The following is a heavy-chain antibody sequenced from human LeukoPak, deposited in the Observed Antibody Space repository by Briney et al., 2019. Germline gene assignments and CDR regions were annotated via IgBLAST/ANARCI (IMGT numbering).Heavy chain of an antibody. CDR2: TYYRSKWYN. J-gene: IGHJ4*02. CDR1: GDIVSSNSAA. D-gene: IGHD6-19*01. V-gene: IGHV6-1*01. CDR3: ARVVSSGWEDFDY. Sequence: SQTLSLTCAISGDIVSSNSAAWHWIRQSPSRGLEWLVRTYYRSKWYNDYAVSVKSRITINPDTPKNQFSLQLNSVTPEDTAVYYCARVVSSGWEDFDYWGQGTLVTVSS.